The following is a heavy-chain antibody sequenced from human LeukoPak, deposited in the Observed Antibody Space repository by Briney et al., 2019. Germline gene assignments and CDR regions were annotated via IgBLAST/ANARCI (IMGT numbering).Heavy chain of an antibody. CDR3: ARPQADYDSSSWYGLDY. V-gene: IGHV1-46*01. D-gene: IGHD6-13*01. Sequence: ASVKVSCTASGYTFTSYYMHWVRQAPGQGLEWMGIINPSGGSTSYAQKFQGRVTMTRDMSTSTVYMELSSLRSEDTAVYYCARPQADYDSSSWYGLDYWGQGTLVTVSS. CDR2: INPSGGST. J-gene: IGHJ4*02. CDR1: GYTFTSYY.